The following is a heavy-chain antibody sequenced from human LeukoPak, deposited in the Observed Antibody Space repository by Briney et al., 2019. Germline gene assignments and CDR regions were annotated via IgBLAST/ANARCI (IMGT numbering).Heavy chain of an antibody. CDR1: GGSISSYY. CDR2: IYHSGST. CDR3: AREARMGYYYYGMDV. V-gene: IGHV4-59*12. D-gene: IGHD1-26*01. J-gene: IGHJ6*02. Sequence: SETLSLTCTVSGGSISSYYWSWIRQPPGKGLEWIGYIYHSGSTYYNPSLKSRVTISVDRSKNQFSLKLSSVTAADTAVYYCAREARMGYYYYGMDVWGQGTTVTVSS.